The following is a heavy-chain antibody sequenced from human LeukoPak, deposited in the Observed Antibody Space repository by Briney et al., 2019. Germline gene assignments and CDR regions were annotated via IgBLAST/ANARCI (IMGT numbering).Heavy chain of an antibody. D-gene: IGHD4-17*01. Sequence: GGSLRLSCAASGFTFSNYAMHWVRQAPGKGLEWVAVIWYDGSNRYYADSVKGRFTISRDSSKNTLYLQMNSLRAEDTAIYYCARDPSMTTVTLDYWGQGTLVTVSS. V-gene: IGHV3-33*01. CDR3: ARDPSMTTVTLDY. CDR2: IWYDGSNR. CDR1: GFTFSNYA. J-gene: IGHJ4*02.